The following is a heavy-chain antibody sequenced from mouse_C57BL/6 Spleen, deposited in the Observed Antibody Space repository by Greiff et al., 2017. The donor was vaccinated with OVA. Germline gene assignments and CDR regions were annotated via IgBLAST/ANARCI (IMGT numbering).Heavy chain of an antibody. D-gene: IGHD1-1*01. CDR3: TRVDYYGSSYYYAMDY. CDR2: ISSGGDYI. CDR1: GFTFSSYA. J-gene: IGHJ4*01. Sequence: EVQVVESGEGLVKPGGSLKLSCAASGFTFSSYAMSWVRQTPEKRLEWVAYISSGGDYIYYADTVKGRFTISRDNARNTLYLQMSSLKSEDTAMYYCTRVDYYGSSYYYAMDYWGQGTSVTVSS. V-gene: IGHV5-9-1*02.